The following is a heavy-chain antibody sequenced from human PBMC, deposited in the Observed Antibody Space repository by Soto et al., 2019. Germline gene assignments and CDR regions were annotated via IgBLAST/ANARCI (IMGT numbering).Heavy chain of an antibody. D-gene: IGHD3-10*01. V-gene: IGHV2-26*01. CDR1: GFSLSNARMG. CDR3: ARINSPRWFGEVQ. J-gene: IGHJ4*02. Sequence: QVTLKESGPVLVKPTETLTLTCTVSGFSLSNARMGVSWIRQPPGKALEWLAHIFSNDEKSYSTSLKSRLTISKDTSKSQVVLTMTTMDPVDTATYYCARINSPRWFGEVQWGQGTLVTVSS. CDR2: IFSNDEK.